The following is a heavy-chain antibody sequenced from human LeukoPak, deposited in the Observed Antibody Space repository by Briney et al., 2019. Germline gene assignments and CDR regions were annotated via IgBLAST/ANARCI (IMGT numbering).Heavy chain of an antibody. CDR1: GFTFSSYG. V-gene: IGHV3-30*18. CDR3: AKGKFWSGPSVHYFDY. D-gene: IGHD3-3*01. J-gene: IGHJ4*02. CDR2: ISYDGSNK. Sequence: GGSLRLSCAASGFTFSSYGMHWVRQAPGKGLEWVAVISYDGSNKYYADSVKGRFTISRDNSKNTLYLQMNSLRAEDTAVYYCAKGKFWSGPSVHYFDYWGQGTLVTVSS.